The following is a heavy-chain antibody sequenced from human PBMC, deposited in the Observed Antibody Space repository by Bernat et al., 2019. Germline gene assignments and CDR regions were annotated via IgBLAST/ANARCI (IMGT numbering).Heavy chain of an antibody. CDR2: IYPGDSDT. V-gene: IGHV5-51*03. CDR3: ARGTEDGGSYGSGGYDSPFDY. Sequence: EVQLVQSGAEVKKPGESLKISCKGSGYSFTSYWIGWVRQMPGKGLEWMGFIYPGDSDTRYSPAFQGQVTISADKSISNDYLQWSSLKAADNAMDYCARGTEDGGSYGSGGYDSPFDYWGQGTLVTVSS. J-gene: IGHJ4*02. CDR1: GYSFTSYW. D-gene: IGHD3-10*01.